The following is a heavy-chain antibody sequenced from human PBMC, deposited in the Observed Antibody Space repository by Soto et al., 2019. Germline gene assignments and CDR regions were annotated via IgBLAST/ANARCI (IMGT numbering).Heavy chain of an antibody. D-gene: IGHD4-17*01. V-gene: IGHV4-30-2*01. J-gene: IGHJ4*02. Sequence: PSETLSLTCAVSGGSISSGGYSWSWIRQPPGKGLEWIGYIYHSGSTYYNPSLKSRVTISVDRSKNQFSLKLSSVTAADTAVYYCARYHDYGDYVGFDYWGQGTLVTVSS. CDR2: IYHSGST. CDR3: ARYHDYGDYVGFDY. CDR1: GGSISSGGYS.